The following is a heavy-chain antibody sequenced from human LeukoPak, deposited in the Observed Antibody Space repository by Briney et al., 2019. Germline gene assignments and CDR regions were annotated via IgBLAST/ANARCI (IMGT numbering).Heavy chain of an antibody. D-gene: IGHD2-2*01. J-gene: IGHJ2*01. V-gene: IGHV4-61*02. Sequence: PSQTLSLTCTVSGGSLSSGSYYWSWIRQPAGKGLEWIGRIYTSGSTNYNPSLKSRVTISVDTSKNQFSLKLSPVTAADTAVYYCARGAIVVVPAGNWYFDLWGRGTLVTVSS. CDR1: GGSLSSGSYY. CDR2: IYTSGST. CDR3: ARGAIVVVPAGNWYFDL.